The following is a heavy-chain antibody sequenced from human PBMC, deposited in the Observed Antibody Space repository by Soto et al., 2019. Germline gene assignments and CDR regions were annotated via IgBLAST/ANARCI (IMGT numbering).Heavy chain of an antibody. D-gene: IGHD2-15*01. CDR1: GITFSDAW. CDR3: TIDRYCRGSSCYRGPNDYGMAV. CDR2: IKRKSDGGTT. V-gene: IGHV3-15*01. Sequence: EVQLVESGGGLVKPGGSLRLSCAAPGITFSDAWMSWVRQAPGKGLEWLGRIKRKSDGGTTDYAAPVKGRITISREDSDNTLYLQMDSLKAEDTAVYYCTIDRYCRGSSCYRGPNDYGMAVWGQGTTATVSS. J-gene: IGHJ6*02.